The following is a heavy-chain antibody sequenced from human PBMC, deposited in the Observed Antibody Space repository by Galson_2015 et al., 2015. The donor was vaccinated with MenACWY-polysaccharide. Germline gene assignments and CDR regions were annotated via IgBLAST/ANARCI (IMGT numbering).Heavy chain of an antibody. J-gene: IGHJ5*02. V-gene: IGHV4-31*03. CDR1: GAPINSGGHY. CDR3: ARMPSTVTSFGWFDP. Sequence: TLSLTCTVSGAPINSGGHYWTWIPQHPGKGLEWIGYMSHNGNSNYNPPLKSRTVISVDTFKNQFSLSLTSVTAADKAVYYCARMPSTVTSFGWFDPWGQGTLVTVAS. CDR2: MSHNGNS. D-gene: IGHD4-17*01.